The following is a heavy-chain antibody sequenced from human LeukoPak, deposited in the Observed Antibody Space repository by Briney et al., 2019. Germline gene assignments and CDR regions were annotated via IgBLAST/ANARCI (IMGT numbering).Heavy chain of an antibody. CDR3: AKEGYGDLDRAFDI. Sequence: PGGSLRLSLAASGFTFSSYAMSWVRQAPGKGLEWVSAISGSGGSTYYADSVKGRSTISRDNSKNTLYLQMNSVRAEDTAVYYCAKEGYGDLDRAFDIWGQGTMVTVSS. V-gene: IGHV3-23*01. D-gene: IGHD4-17*01. CDR1: GFTFSSYA. J-gene: IGHJ3*02. CDR2: ISGSGGST.